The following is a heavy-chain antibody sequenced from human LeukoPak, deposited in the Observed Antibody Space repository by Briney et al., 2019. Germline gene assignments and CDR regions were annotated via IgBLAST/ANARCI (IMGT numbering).Heavy chain of an antibody. J-gene: IGHJ4*02. D-gene: IGHD5-18*01. CDR3: ARQEYTYGSLDY. V-gene: IGHV5-51*01. CDR1: GYSFTTYW. Sequence: RGESLKISCKGSGYSFTTYWIGWVRQMPGKGLEWMGIIYPGDSGTRYSPSFQGQVTISADKSISTAYLQWSSLKASDTAMYYCARQEYTYGSLDYWGQGTLVTVSS. CDR2: IYPGDSGT.